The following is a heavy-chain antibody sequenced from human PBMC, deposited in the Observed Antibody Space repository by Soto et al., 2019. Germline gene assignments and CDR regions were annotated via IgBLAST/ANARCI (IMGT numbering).Heavy chain of an antibody. Sequence: SETLSLTCTVSSGSLSSYFWSWIRLPPGKGLEWIGYIFYSGSTNYNPSLKSRVTISVDTSKNQFSLKLSSVTAADTAVYYCASLYCSNTSCYFDYWGQGTPVPVSS. D-gene: IGHD2-2*01. CDR2: IFYSGST. J-gene: IGHJ4*02. V-gene: IGHV4-59*08. CDR1: SGSLSSYF. CDR3: ASLYCSNTSCYFDY.